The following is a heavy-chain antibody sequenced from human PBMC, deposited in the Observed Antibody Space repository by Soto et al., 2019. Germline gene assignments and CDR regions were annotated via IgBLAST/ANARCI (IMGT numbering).Heavy chain of an antibody. CDR1: GFAFSAYA. CDR3: ARADSSDHYYYGMDV. D-gene: IGHD6-19*01. Sequence: GGSLRLSCAASGFAFSAYAMHWVRQAPGKGLEWVSSISSSSSYIYYADSVKGRFTISRDNAKNSLYLQMNSLRAEDTAVYYCARADSSDHYYYGMDVWGQGTTVTVSS. V-gene: IGHV3-21*01. CDR2: ISSSSSYI. J-gene: IGHJ6*02.